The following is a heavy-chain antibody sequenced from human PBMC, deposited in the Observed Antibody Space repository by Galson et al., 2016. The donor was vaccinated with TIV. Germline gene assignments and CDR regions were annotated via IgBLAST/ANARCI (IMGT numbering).Heavy chain of an antibody. J-gene: IGHJ6*02. D-gene: IGHD2-21*01. CDR1: TFNVKDNY. CDR3: ARDRRYCGNECFLYYYYGMDV. V-gene: IGHV3-66*02. CDR2: ISSGGTT. Sequence: SLRLSCAASTFNVKDNYMSWVRQAPGGGLEWVSIISSGGTTNYADSVKGRFTIGRDESKNAPFLEMNNLRVDDTAVYYCARDRRYCGNECFLYYYYGMDVWGRGATVTVSS.